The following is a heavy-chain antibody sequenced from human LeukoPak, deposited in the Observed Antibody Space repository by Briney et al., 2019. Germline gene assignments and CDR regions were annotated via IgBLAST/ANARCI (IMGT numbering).Heavy chain of an antibody. D-gene: IGHD3-3*01. CDR1: GFTFSSYG. CDR2: IRYDGSNK. CDR3: AKVQHFGVDWFDP. J-gene: IGHJ5*02. Sequence: GGSLRFSCAASGFTFSSYGMHWVRQAPGKGLEWVAFIRYDGSNKYYADSVKGRFTTSRDNSKNTLYLQMNSLRAEDTAVYYCAKVQHFGVDWFDPWGQGTLVTVSS. V-gene: IGHV3-30*02.